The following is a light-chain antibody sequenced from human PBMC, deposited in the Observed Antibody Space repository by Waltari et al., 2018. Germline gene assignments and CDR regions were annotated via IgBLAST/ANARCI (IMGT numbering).Light chain of an antibody. Sequence: QSALTQPASVSGSPGQSITISCTGTSSDVGGYNYVSLYQQQPGKAPKLMIYDVSNRPSGVSYRFSGSKSGNTASLTISGLQAEDEADYYCSSYRGSDNSVVFGGGTKLTVL. V-gene: IGLV2-14*03. CDR2: DVS. CDR1: SSDVGGYNY. CDR3: SSYRGSDNSVV. J-gene: IGLJ2*01.